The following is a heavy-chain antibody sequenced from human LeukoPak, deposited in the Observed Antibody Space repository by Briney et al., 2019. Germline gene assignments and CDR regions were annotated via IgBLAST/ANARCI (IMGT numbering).Heavy chain of an antibody. CDR1: GYTFTSHY. V-gene: IGHV1-46*01. CDR2: INPSGGST. CDR3: ARESGTRWFDP. Sequence: ASVKVSCKASGYTFTSHYIQWVRQAPGQGLEWMGIINPSGGSTYYAQKFQGRITLTRDTSTSTVYMELRSLRSEDTAIYYCARESGTRWFDPWGQGTLVTVSS. J-gene: IGHJ5*02.